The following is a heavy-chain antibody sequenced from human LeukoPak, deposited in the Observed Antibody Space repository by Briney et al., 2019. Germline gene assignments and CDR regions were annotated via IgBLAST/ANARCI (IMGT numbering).Heavy chain of an antibody. D-gene: IGHD3-10*01. V-gene: IGHV3-48*02. CDR3: ARSAGSGSYYEFDY. CDR1: GFTFSSYS. J-gene: IGHJ4*02. CDR2: IRSSGSII. Sequence: GGSLRLSCAASGFTFSSYSMNWVRQAPGKGLEWVSYIRSSGSIIYYADSVKGRFTISRDNAKKSLYLQMNSLRDEDTAVYYCARSAGSGSYYEFDYWGQGTLVTVSS.